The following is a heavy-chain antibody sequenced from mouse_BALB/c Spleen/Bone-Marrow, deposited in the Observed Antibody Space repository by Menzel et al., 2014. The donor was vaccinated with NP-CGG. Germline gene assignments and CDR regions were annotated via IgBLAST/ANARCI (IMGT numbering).Heavy chain of an antibody. D-gene: IGHD1-2*01. CDR3: ARQGYYGYCAY. J-gene: IGHJ3*01. CDR2: INPDSSTT. CDR1: GFDFSRYW. V-gene: IGHV4-1*02. Sequence: EVKLMESGGGLVQPGGSLKLSCAASGFDFSRYWMSWVRQAPGKGLEWIGEINPDSSTTNYTPSLKDKFIISRDNAKNTLYLQMSKVRSEDTALYYCARQGYYGYCAYWGQGTLVTVSA.